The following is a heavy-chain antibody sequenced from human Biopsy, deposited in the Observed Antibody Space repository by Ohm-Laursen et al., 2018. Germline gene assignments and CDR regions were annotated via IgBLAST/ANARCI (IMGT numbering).Heavy chain of an antibody. CDR3: ARPLRGGEYEGFDL. V-gene: IGHV4-39*01. J-gene: IGHJ3*01. CDR2: VHYSGAT. CDR1: DGSINSNDYY. Sequence: GTLSLTCPVSDGSINSNDYYWGWIRQAPGKGLEWLGSVHYSGATYYNPPLTSRATISVDTAKNQFFLKLRSSTAADTAVYYCARPLRGGEYEGFDLWGQGTVVTVSS. D-gene: IGHD4-17*01.